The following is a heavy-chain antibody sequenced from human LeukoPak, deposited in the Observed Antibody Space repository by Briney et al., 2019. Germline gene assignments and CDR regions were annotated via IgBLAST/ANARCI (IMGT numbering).Heavy chain of an antibody. CDR2: MNPNSGNT. J-gene: IGHJ4*02. Sequence: ASVKVSCKISGYTFTSHDINWVRQATGQGLEWMGWMNPNSGNTGYAQQFQGRVTMTRNVAISTAYMELSSLRPEDTAVYFCAVTRGYSGYDFRFNYWGQGTLVTVSS. CDR1: GYTFTSHD. V-gene: IGHV1-8*01. D-gene: IGHD5-12*01. CDR3: AVTRGYSGYDFRFNY.